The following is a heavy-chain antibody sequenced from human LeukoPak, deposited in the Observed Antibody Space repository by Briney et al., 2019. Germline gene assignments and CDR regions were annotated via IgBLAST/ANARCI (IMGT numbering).Heavy chain of an antibody. CDR2: ISYDGTNT. V-gene: IGHV3-30*03. CDR3: ARGITAQFAFDP. D-gene: IGHD6-13*01. CDR1: GFTFSSYG. J-gene: IGHJ5*02. Sequence: PGRSLRLSCAASGFTFSSYGIHWVRQAPGKGLEWVAVISYDGTNTDYADSVKGRFTISRDNSKNTLYLQMTSLRTEDTAVYSCARGITAQFAFDPWGQGTLVTVSS.